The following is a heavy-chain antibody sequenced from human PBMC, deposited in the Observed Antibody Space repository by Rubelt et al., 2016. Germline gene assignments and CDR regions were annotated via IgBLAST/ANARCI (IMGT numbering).Heavy chain of an antibody. D-gene: IGHD3-22*01. V-gene: IGHV4-34*01. J-gene: IGHJ4*02. CDR3: ARGSGYYDSSGYSDY. CDR1: GGSFSGYY. Sequence: QVQLQQWGAGLLKPSETLSLTCAVYGGSFSGYYWSWIRQPPGKGLEWIGEINHSGSTNYNPSPKGRVTISVDTSKNQFSLRLSSVTAADTAVYYCARGSGYYDSSGYSDYWGQGTLVTVSS. CDR2: INHSGST.